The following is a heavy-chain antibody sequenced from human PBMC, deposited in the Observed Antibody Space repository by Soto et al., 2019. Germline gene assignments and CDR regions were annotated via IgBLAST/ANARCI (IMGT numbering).Heavy chain of an antibody. CDR1: GFTFSSYS. Sequence: GGSLRLSCAASGFTFSSYSMNWVRQAPGKGLEWVSSISSSSSYIYYADSVKGRFTISRDNAKNSLYLQMNSLRAEDTAVYYYARDGHSSSSWYEGDYYYGMEVWGEGTTVTVSS. D-gene: IGHD6-13*01. J-gene: IGHJ6*04. CDR3: ARDGHSSSSWYEGDYYYGMEV. V-gene: IGHV3-21*01. CDR2: ISSSSSYI.